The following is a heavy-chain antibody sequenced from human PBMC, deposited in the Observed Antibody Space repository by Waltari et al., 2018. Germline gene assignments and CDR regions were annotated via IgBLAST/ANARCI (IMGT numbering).Heavy chain of an antibody. Sequence: QVQLQESGPGLVKPSETLSLTCTVSGGSISSYYWSWIRQPPGKGLEWIGYIYDSGSTNYNPSLKSRVTISVDTSKNQFSLKLSSVTAADTAVYYCASAPSRYGPLSYMDVWGKGTTVTVSS. CDR3: ASAPSRYGPLSYMDV. J-gene: IGHJ6*03. D-gene: IGHD4-17*01. CDR2: IYDSGST. V-gene: IGHV4-59*01. CDR1: GGSISSYY.